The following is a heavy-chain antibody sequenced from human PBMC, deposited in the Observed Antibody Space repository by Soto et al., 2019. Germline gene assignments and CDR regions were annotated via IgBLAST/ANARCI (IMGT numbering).Heavy chain of an antibody. D-gene: IGHD3-3*01. CDR2: INAGNGNT. V-gene: IGHV1-3*01. CDR3: ARGRDFWSGYFDYYYYGMDV. CDR1: GYTFTSYA. Sequence: ASVKVSCKASGYTFTSYAMHWVRQAPGQRLEWMGWINAGNGNTKYSQKFQGRVTITRDTSASTAYMELSSLRSEDTAVYYCARGRDFWSGYFDYYYYGMDVWGQGTTVTVSS. J-gene: IGHJ6*02.